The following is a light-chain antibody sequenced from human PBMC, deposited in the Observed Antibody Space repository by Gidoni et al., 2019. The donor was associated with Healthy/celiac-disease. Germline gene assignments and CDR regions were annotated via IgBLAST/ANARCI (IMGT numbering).Light chain of an antibody. CDR3: QSYDSSLSGYV. CDR1: SSNIGAGYD. J-gene: IGLJ1*01. V-gene: IGLV1-40*01. Sequence: QSVLTQPPSVSGAPGRRVTISCTGRSSNIGAGYDVHWYQQLPGTAPKLLIYGNSNRPSGVPDRFSGSKSGTSASLAITGLQAEDEADYYCQSYDSSLSGYVFGTGTKVTVL. CDR2: GNS.